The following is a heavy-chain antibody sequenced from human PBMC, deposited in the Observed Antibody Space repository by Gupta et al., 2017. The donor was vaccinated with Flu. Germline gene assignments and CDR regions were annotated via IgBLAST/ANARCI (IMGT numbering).Heavy chain of an antibody. D-gene: IGHD1-14*01. Sequence: EVQLLESGGGLVQPGGSLRLSCAASGFTFSSYAMSWVRQAPGKGLEWVSAISGSGGSTYYADSVKGRFTISRDNSKNTLYLQMNSLRAEDTAVYYCAKVPRAPGTTTGYYYGMDVWGQGTTVTVSS. CDR1: GFTFSSYA. J-gene: IGHJ6*02. V-gene: IGHV3-23*01. CDR3: AKVPRAPGTTTGYYYGMDV. CDR2: ISGSGGST.